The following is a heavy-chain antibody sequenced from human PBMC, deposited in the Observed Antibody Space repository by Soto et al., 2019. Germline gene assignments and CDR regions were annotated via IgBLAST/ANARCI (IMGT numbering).Heavy chain of an antibody. V-gene: IGHV3-23*01. CDR1: GFTFSSYA. CDR2: ISGSGGST. CDR3: ARNSGSYRGAEYFQH. J-gene: IGHJ1*01. Sequence: EVQLLESGGGLVQPGGSLRLSCAASGFTFSSYAMSWVRQAPGKGLEWVSAISGSGGSTYYADCVKGRFTISRDNSKNPLCLQMSCLRAEDTAVYCCARNSGSYRGAEYFQHWGQGTLVTVSS. D-gene: IGHD1-26*01.